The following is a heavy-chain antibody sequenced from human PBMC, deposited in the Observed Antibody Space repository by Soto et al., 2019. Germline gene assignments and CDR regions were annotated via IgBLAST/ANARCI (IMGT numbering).Heavy chain of an antibody. CDR1: GFTFSSYA. CDR2: ISGSGGST. V-gene: IGHV3-23*01. Sequence: EVQLLESGGGLVQPGGSLRLSCAASGFTFSSYAMSWVRQAPGKGLEWVSAISGSGGSTYYADSVKGRFTISRDNSKNTLYLQMNSLRAEDTAVYYCAKADYRIYGDYYYYMDVWGKGTTVTVSS. CDR3: AKADYRIYGDYYYYMDV. D-gene: IGHD4-4*01. J-gene: IGHJ6*03.